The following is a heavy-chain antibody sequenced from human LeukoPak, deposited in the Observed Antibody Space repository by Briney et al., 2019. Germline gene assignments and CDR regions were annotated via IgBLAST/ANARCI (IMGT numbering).Heavy chain of an antibody. CDR3: ARSPYDYVWGSYPLGAFDI. CDR1: GVSISSSYSY. J-gene: IGHJ3*02. CDR2: INHSGST. D-gene: IGHD3-16*02. V-gene: IGHV4-39*07. Sequence: SETLSLTCTVSGVSISSSYSYWGWIRQPPGMGLEWIGEINHSGSTNYNPSLKSRVTISVDTSKNQFSLKLSSVTAADTAVYYCARSPYDYVWGSYPLGAFDIWGQGTMVTVSS.